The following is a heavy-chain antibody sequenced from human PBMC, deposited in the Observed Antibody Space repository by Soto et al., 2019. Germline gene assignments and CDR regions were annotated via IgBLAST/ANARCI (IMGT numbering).Heavy chain of an antibody. D-gene: IGHD3-16*01. V-gene: IGHV1-24*01. CDR2: FDPEDGET. CDR3: ARVVWSARWFDP. J-gene: IGHJ5*02. Sequence: GASVKVSCKVSGYTLTELSMHWVRQAPGKGLEWMGGFDPEDGETIYAQKFQGRVTMTGDTSTSTAYMELRSLRSDDTAVYYCARVVWSARWFDPWGQGTLVTV. CDR1: GYTLTELS.